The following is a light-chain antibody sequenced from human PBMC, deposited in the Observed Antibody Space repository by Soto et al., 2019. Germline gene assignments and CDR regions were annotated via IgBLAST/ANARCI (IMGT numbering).Light chain of an antibody. V-gene: IGKV3-11*01. Sequence: EIVLTQSPATLSLSPGERATLSCRASQSVTSYLAWYQQKPGQAPRLLIYDTSNRATGIPARFSGSGSGTDFTLTISSLEPEDLVVYYCQQRSTWPITFGQGTRLEIK. CDR3: QQRSTWPIT. J-gene: IGKJ5*01. CDR1: QSVTSY. CDR2: DTS.